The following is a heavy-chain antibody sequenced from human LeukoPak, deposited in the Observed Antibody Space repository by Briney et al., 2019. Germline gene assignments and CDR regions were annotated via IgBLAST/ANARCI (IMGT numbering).Heavy chain of an antibody. CDR3: ARDSGAARTYFDH. J-gene: IGHJ4*02. CDR2: LWYDGSNK. D-gene: IGHD5-18*01. CDR1: GFRFSSYG. Sequence: GRSLRLSSAASGFRFSSYGMHWVRQAPGKGLEWVAVLWYDGSNKYYADSVKGRFTISRDNSKNRLYLQMNSLRAEDTAVYYCARDSGAARTYFDHWGQGTLVTVSP. V-gene: IGHV3-33*01.